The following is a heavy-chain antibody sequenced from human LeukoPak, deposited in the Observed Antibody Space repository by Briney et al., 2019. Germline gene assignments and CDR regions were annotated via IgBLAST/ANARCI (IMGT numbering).Heavy chain of an antibody. CDR1: GFIFSNYG. CDR3: ARDMGRAWYGPPDY. CDR2: IWNDGSET. Sequence: GGSLRLSCAASGFIFSNYGMHWVRQAPGKRLEWMAVIWNDGSETFHADSVKGRFRIARDNSKNTLYLQMNSLRAEDTAVYFCARDMGRAWYGPPDYWGQGTLVTVSS. V-gene: IGHV3-33*01. D-gene: IGHD6-13*01. J-gene: IGHJ4*02.